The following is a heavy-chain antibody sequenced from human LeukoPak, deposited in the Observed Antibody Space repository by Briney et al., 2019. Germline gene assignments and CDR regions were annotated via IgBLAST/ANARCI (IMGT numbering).Heavy chain of an antibody. CDR2: INHSGST. D-gene: IGHD3-10*01. CDR1: GGSFSGYY. CDR3: ARERGHYYGSGFVA. J-gene: IGHJ3*01. Sequence: SETLSLTCAVYGGSFSGYYWSWIRQPPGKGLEWIGEINHSGSTNYNPSLKSRVTISVDTSKNQFSLKLSSVTAADTAVYYCARERGHYYGSGFVAWGQGTMVTVSS. V-gene: IGHV4-34*01.